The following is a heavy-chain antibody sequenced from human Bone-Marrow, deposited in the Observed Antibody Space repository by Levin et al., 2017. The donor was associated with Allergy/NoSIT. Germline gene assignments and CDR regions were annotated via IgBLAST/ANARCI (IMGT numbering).Heavy chain of an antibody. D-gene: IGHD3-22*01. Sequence: KTSETLSLTCSVSGGSINTPNYSWTWIRQPPGKGLEWIGYIYQNGDTYYNPSLRSRLTLSVDKSKSQFSLKLTSLTAADTAVYYCARAPVSYYSDTRAYFGFDIWGQGTLVTVSS. CDR3: ARAPVSYYSDTRAYFGFDI. V-gene: IGHV4-30-2*01. CDR1: GGSINTPNYS. CDR2: IYQNGDT. J-gene: IGHJ3*02.